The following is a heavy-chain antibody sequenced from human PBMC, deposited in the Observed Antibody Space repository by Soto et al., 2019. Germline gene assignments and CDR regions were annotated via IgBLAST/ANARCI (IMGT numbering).Heavy chain of an antibody. CDR3: VRDPPNDY. J-gene: IGHJ4*02. V-gene: IGHV3-66*01. CDR1: GFTVSSKY. CDR2: IDSGSST. Sequence: EVQLVESGGGLVQPGGSLRLSCAASGFTVSSKYMSWVRQAPGKGLEWVSLIDSGSSTYYADSVKGRFTISRDNSKNTLYLQMNSLRAEDTAVYYCVRDPPNDYWGQGTLVTVSS.